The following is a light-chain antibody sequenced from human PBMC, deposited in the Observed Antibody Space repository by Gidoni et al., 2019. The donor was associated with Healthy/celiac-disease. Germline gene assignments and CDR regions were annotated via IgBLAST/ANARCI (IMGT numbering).Light chain of an antibody. CDR1: SSDVGSYNR. J-gene: IGLJ2*01. Sequence: QSALTHPPSVSGSPGQSVTISCTGTSSDVGSYNRVYWYQQPPGTAPKLMIYEVSNRPSGVPDRFSGSKSGNTASLTISGLQAEDEADYYCSSYTSSSTLKFGGGTKLTVL. CDR3: SSYTSSSTLK. V-gene: IGLV2-18*02. CDR2: EVS.